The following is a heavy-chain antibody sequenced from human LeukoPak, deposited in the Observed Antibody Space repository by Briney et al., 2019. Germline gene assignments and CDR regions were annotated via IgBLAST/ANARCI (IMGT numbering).Heavy chain of an antibody. V-gene: IGHV4-59*01. J-gene: IGHJ5*02. D-gene: IGHD4-11*01. Sequence: PSETPSLTCTVSGGSISSYYWSWIRQPPGKGLEWIGYIYYSGSTNYNPSLKSRVTISVDTSKNQFSLKLSSVTAADTAVYYCARNDYSNYVWFDPWGQGTLVTVSS. CDR2: IYYSGST. CDR1: GGSISSYY. CDR3: ARNDYSNYVWFDP.